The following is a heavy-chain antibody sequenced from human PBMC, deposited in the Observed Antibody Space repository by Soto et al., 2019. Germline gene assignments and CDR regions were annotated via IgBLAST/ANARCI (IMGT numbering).Heavy chain of an antibody. V-gene: IGHV3-30*18. D-gene: IGHD1-26*01. Sequence: PGGSLRLSCAASGFTFSSYAMSWVRQAPGKGLEWVAVITCDGSSKYYADSVKGRFTISRDNSKNTLYLQMNSLRAEDTAVYYCAKDYSGSPDYWGQGTLVTVSS. CDR2: ITCDGSSK. CDR1: GFTFSSYA. CDR3: AKDYSGSPDY. J-gene: IGHJ4*02.